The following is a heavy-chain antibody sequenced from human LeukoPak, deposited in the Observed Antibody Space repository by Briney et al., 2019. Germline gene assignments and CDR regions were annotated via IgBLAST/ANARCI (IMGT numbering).Heavy chain of an antibody. D-gene: IGHD3-22*01. V-gene: IGHV4-31*03. J-gene: IGHJ4*02. CDR3: ARGGYHDSSGSQKPFDY. CDR1: GGSISSGGYY. Sequence: SETLSLTCTVSGGSISSGGYYWSWIRQHPGKGLEWIGYIYYSGSTYYNPSLKSRVTISVDTSKNQFSLKLSSVTAADTAVYYCARGGYHDSSGSQKPFDYWGQGTLVTVSS. CDR2: IYYSGST.